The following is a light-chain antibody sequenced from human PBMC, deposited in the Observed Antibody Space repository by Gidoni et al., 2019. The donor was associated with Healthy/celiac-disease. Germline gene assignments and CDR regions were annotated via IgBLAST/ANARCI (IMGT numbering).Light chain of an antibody. J-gene: IGKJ5*01. V-gene: IGKV1-9*01. Sequence: DIQLTQSPSFLSASVGDRVTITCRASQGIRSYLAWYQQKPGKAPKLLIYPASTLQSGVPSRFSGSGSGTEFPLTISSLQPEDFATYYCQQLNSYPISFGQGTRLEIK. CDR2: PAS. CDR1: QGIRSY. CDR3: QQLNSYPIS.